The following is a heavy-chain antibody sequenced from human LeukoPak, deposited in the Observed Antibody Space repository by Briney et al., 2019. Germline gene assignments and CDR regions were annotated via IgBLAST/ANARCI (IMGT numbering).Heavy chain of an antibody. V-gene: IGHV3-69-1*01. CDR1: GFTFSPYI. D-gene: IGHD1-26*01. Sequence: GGSLRLSCIASGFTFSPYIMNWVRQAPGKGLQWVSSIDVDGNTYYADSVKGRFTISRDNAKNSLYLQMNSLRAEDTAVYYCARVRSNSGSLDYWGQGTLVTVSS. J-gene: IGHJ4*02. CDR3: ARVRSNSGSLDY. CDR2: IDVDGNT.